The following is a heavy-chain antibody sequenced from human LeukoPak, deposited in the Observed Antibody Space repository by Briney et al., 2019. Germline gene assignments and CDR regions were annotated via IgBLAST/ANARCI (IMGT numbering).Heavy chain of an antibody. CDR2: IRSKAYGGTT. J-gene: IGHJ6*02. CDR3: TTDYDFWSGYYGYYYYGMDV. Sequence: GGSLRLSCTASGFTFGDYAMSWVRQAPGKGLEWVGFIRSKAYGGTTEYAASVKGRFTILRDDSKSIAYLQMNSLKTEDTAVYYCTTDYDFWSGYYGYYYYGMDVWGQGTTVTVSS. V-gene: IGHV3-49*04. CDR1: GFTFGDYA. D-gene: IGHD3-3*01.